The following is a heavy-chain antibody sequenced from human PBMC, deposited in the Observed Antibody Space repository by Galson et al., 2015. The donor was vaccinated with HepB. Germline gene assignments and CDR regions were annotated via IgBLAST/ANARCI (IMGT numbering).Heavy chain of an antibody. D-gene: IGHD7-27*01. Sequence: SCAASGFTLKTYTMTWVRQAPGKGLEWLSSIRDGIHYADSVKGRFTISRGTSKNMVYLQMNSLRAEDTAVYYCLKGGWGSVFDVWGLGTMVTVSS. V-gene: IGHV3-23*01. CDR3: LKGGWGSVFDV. J-gene: IGHJ3*01. CDR1: GFTLKTYT. CDR2: IRDGI.